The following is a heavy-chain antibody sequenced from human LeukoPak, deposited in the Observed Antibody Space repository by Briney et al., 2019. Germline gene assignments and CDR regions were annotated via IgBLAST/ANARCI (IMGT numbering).Heavy chain of an antibody. CDR1: GFTFSAYS. Sequence: GRSLRLSCAASGFTFSAYSMSWVRQAPGKGLEWVSLIYSDGSTYYADSVKGRFTISRDNSKNTLDLQMNSLRAEDTAVYYCGRGHPTVTDYWGQGALVTVSS. CDR3: GRGHPTVTDY. CDR2: IYSDGST. D-gene: IGHD4-17*01. J-gene: IGHJ4*02. V-gene: IGHV3-66*01.